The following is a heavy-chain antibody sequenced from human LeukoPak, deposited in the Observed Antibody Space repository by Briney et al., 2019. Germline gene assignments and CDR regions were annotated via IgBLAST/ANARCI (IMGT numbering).Heavy chain of an antibody. CDR2: IYTSGST. J-gene: IGHJ6*02. Sequence: SQTLSLTCTVSGGSISSGSYYWSWIRHPAGKGLEWIGRIYTSGSTNYNPSLKSRVTISVDTSKNQFSLKLSSVTAADTAVYYCAREDIVVVPAARSYYYYGMDVWGQGTTVTVSS. V-gene: IGHV4-61*02. CDR3: AREDIVVVPAARSYYYYGMDV. CDR1: GGSISSGSYY. D-gene: IGHD2-2*01.